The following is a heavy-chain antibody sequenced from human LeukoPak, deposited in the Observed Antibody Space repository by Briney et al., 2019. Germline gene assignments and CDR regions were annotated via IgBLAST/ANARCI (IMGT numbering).Heavy chain of an antibody. CDR2: IYSAHST. D-gene: IGHD4-17*01. J-gene: IGHJ5*02. CDR1: GFTVTSNY. Sequence: GGSLRLSCAASGFTVTSNYMSWVRQPPGKGLEWVSIIYSAHSTYYADSVKGRFTISRDDSKNTLSLQMNSLRAEDTAVYYCARNGDYQQSGNWFDPWGQGILVTVSS. V-gene: IGHV3-66*01. CDR3: ARNGDYQQSGNWFDP.